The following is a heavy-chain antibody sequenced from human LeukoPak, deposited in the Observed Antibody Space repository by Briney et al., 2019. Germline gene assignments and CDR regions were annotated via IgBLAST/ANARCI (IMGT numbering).Heavy chain of an antibody. CDR3: ARDGADVYGRAFDY. CDR2: IHASGTT. V-gene: IGHV4-4*07. Sequence: SETLSLTCNVSGGSISSYFWTWIRQPAGKRLEWIGRIHASGTTNYNSSLKSRVSMSVDTSKNQFPLKLTSVTAADTAVYFCARDGADVYGRAFDYWGQGTLVSVSS. D-gene: IGHD3-10*01. CDR1: GGSISSYF. J-gene: IGHJ4*02.